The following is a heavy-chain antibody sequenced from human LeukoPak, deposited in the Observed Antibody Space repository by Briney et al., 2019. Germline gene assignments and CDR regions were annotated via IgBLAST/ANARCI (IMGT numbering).Heavy chain of an antibody. CDR2: IRPDGSEK. D-gene: IGHD3-10*01. CDR3: ARERMYSGSGSTYPYYDY. V-gene: IGHV3-7*01. J-gene: IGHJ4*02. CDR1: GFTFSSYW. Sequence: GGSLRLSCAASGFTFSSYWMSWVRQSPGKGLEWVANIRPDGSEKYFMDSVKGRFTISRDNAKNALYLEMNSLRAEDTAEYFCARERMYSGSGSTYPYYDYWGQGTLVTVSS.